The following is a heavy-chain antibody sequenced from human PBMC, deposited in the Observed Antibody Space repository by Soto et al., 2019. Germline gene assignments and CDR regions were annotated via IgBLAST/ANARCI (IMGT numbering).Heavy chain of an antibody. CDR3: LRGGPGVPMYYSDY. CDR1: GFTFSPSW. Sequence: TGGSLRLSCAASGFTFSPSWMHWVRQAPGKGLVWVSRISPDGTSTTYADSVKGRFSISRDDAKNTVYLQMNSLRAEDSAMYYCLRGGPGVPMYYSDYWGQGTQVTSPQ. J-gene: IGHJ4*02. D-gene: IGHD3-10*01. V-gene: IGHV3-74*01. CDR2: ISPDGTST.